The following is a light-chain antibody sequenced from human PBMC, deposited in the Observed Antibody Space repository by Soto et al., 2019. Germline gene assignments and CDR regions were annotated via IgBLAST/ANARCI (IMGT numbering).Light chain of an antibody. J-gene: IGKJ1*01. Sequence: DIQMTQSPSTLSASVGDRVTITCRARQSISTWLAWYQQKPGNAPKLLIFDASNLESGVPSRFSGSGSGTELTLTIDSLQPDDFATYYCQQYNSDSRTFGQGTELDIK. CDR1: QSISTW. CDR2: DAS. V-gene: IGKV1-5*01. CDR3: QQYNSDSRT.